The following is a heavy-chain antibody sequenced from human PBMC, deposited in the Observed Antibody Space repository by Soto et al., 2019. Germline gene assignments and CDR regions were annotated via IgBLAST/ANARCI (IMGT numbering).Heavy chain of an antibody. CDR2: ISASGGSA. D-gene: IGHD1-26*01. V-gene: IGHV3-23*01. J-gene: IGHJ4*02. Sequence: GGSLRLSCVASGFSITSFAMSWVRQAPGKGLEWASAISASGGSAYADSVKGRFTISRDNSKNTLYLQMNSLRVEDTAVYYCAKVLSSGSYSGALEYWGQGALVTVSS. CDR3: AKVLSSGSYSGALEY. CDR1: GFSITSFA.